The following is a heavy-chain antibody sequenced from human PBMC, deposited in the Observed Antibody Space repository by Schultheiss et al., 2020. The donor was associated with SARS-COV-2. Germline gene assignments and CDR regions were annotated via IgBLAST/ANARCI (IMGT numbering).Heavy chain of an antibody. Sequence: SETLSLTCTVSGGSISSYYWSWIRQPPGKGLEWIGEINHSGSTNYNPSLKSRVTMSVDTSKNQFSLKLSSVTAADTAVYYCARDGGDYSIWGQGTMVTVSS. D-gene: IGHD3-16*01. V-gene: IGHV4-59*12. J-gene: IGHJ3*02. CDR3: ARDGGDYSI. CDR2: INHSGST. CDR1: GGSISSYY.